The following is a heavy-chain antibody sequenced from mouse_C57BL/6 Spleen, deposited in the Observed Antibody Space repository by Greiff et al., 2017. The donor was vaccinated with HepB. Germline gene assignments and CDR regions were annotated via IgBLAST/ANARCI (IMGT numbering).Heavy chain of an antibody. D-gene: IGHD2-12*01. J-gene: IGHJ1*03. CDR3: ARHYKDFGWYFDV. V-gene: IGHV1-42*01. CDR2: INPSTGGT. CDR1: GYSFTGYY. Sequence: VQLQQSGPELVKPGASVKISCKASGYSFTGYYMNWVKQSPEKSLEWIGEINPSTGGTTYNQKFKAKATLTVDKSSSTAYMQLKSLTSEDSAVYYCARHYKDFGWYFDVWGTGTTVTVSS.